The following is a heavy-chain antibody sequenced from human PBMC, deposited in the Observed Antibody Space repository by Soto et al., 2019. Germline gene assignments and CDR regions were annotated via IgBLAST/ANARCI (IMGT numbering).Heavy chain of an antibody. J-gene: IGHJ4*02. V-gene: IGHV4-34*01. CDR2: INHSGST. CDR1: GGSFSGYY. CDR3: ARGLAAAVDY. D-gene: IGHD6-13*01. Sequence: SETLSLTCAVYGGSFSGYYWSWIRQPPGKGLEGIGEINHSGSTNYNPSLKSRVTISVDTSKNQFSRKLSAVTAADTAVYYCARGLAAAVDYWGQGTLVTVSS.